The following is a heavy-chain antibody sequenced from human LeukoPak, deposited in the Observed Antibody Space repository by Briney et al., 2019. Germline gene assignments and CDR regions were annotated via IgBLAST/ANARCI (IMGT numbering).Heavy chain of an antibody. D-gene: IGHD5-12*01. CDR1: GYTFTGYY. V-gene: IGHV1-69*13. CDR2: IIPIFGTA. Sequence: ASVKVSCKASGYTFTGYYMHWVRQAPGQGLEWMGGIIPIFGTANYAQKFQGRVTITADESTSTAYMELSSLRSEDTAVYYCARETVATIPYYYYMDVWGKGTTVTISS. J-gene: IGHJ6*03. CDR3: ARETVATIPYYYYMDV.